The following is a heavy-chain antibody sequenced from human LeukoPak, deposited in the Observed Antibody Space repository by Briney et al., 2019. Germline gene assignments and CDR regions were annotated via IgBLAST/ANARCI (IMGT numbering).Heavy chain of an antibody. CDR3: ARAQGAYDYVWGSYQGSGAFDI. D-gene: IGHD3-16*02. CDR2: IYYSGST. Sequence: PSETLSLTCTVSGGSISSYYWSWIRQPPGKGLEWIGYIYYSGSTNYNPSLKSRVTISVDTSKNQFSLKLSSVTAADTAVYYCARAQGAYDYVWGSYQGSGAFDIWGQGTMVTVSS. CDR1: GGSISSYY. J-gene: IGHJ3*02. V-gene: IGHV4-59*01.